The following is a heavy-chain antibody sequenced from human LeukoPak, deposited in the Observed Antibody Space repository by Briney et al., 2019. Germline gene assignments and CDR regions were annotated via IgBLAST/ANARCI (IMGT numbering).Heavy chain of an antibody. CDR3: ASGYCGGACQLGGVDM. CDR2: IYYSGST. CDR1: SGSISTSNYY. V-gene: IGHV4-61*05. J-gene: IGHJ3*02. Sequence: SETLSLTCTVSSGSISTSNYYWGWVRQPPGKGLEWIGYIYYSGSTNYNPSLKSRVTISVDTSKNQFSLKLSSVTAADTAVYYCASGYCGGACQLGGVDMWGQGTMVTVSS. D-gene: IGHD2-21*02.